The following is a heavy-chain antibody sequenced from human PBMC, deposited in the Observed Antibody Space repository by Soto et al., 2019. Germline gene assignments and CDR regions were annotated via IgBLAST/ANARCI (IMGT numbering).Heavy chain of an antibody. D-gene: IGHD4-4*01. J-gene: IGHJ6*02. CDR1: GGTFSSYA. V-gene: IGHV1-69*13. CDR3: ARCMTTVTTPYYYGMDV. Sequence: SVKVSCKASGGTFSSYAISWVRQAPGQGLEWMGGIIPIFGTANYAQKLQGRVTITADESTSTAYMELSSLRSEDTAVYYCARCMTTVTTPYYYGMDVWGQGTTVTVSS. CDR2: IIPIFGTA.